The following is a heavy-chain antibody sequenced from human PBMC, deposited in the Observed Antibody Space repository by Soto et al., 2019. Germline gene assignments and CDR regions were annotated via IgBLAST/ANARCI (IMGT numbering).Heavy chain of an antibody. Sequence: GASVKVSCKASGYTFTSYYMHWVRQAPGQGLEWMGIINPSGGSTSYAQKFQGRVTMTRDTSTSTVYMELSSLRSEDTAVYYCARDGSSYGDYERYFDYWGQGTLVTVSS. CDR3: ARDGSSYGDYERYFDY. V-gene: IGHV1-46*03. J-gene: IGHJ4*02. CDR1: GYTFTSYY. CDR2: INPSGGST. D-gene: IGHD4-17*01.